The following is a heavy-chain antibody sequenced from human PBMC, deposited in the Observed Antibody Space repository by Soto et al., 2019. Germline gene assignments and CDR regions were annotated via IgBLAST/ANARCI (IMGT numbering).Heavy chain of an antibody. J-gene: IGHJ4*02. CDR2: MNPNSGNT. V-gene: IGHV1-8*01. Sequence: ASVKVSCKASGYTFTSYDINRVRQATGQGLEWMGWMNPNSGNTGYAQKFQGRVTMTRNTSISTAYMELSSLRSEDTAVYYCARASERYYYDSSGYTPDYWGEGTLVTVSS. CDR1: GYTFTSYD. D-gene: IGHD3-22*01. CDR3: ARASERYYYDSSGYTPDY.